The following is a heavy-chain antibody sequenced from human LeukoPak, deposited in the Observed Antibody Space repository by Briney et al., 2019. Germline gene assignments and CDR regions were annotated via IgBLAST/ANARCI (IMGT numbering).Heavy chain of an antibody. CDR3: TTSVY. J-gene: IGHJ4*02. CDR2: IKTKTDGGTV. V-gene: IGHV3-15*01. D-gene: IGHD5/OR15-5a*01. CDR1: GFTFSDVW. Sequence: GGSLRLSCATSGFTFSDVWMNWVRQAPGKGLEWVGRIKTKTDGGTVDYAAPVKGRFIISRDDPTASLYLQMSSLRTEDTAVYYCTTSVYWGQGILVTVS.